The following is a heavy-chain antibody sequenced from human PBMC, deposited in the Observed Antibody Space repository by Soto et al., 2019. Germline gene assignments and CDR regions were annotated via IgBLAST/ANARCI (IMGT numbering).Heavy chain of an antibody. CDR1: GDSMTSYY. V-gene: IGHV4-59*01. Sequence: QVQLQESGPGLVKSSETLSLTCTVSGDSMTSYYWTWIRQSPGKGLEWIAYIYSSGNTNYNPSLKSRVTISVDKCNNQFSLKLTYMTAADSAVYYCARGGGWLPDLWGQGTLVTVST. J-gene: IGHJ4*02. CDR3: ARGGGWLPDL. CDR2: IYSSGNT. D-gene: IGHD3-22*01.